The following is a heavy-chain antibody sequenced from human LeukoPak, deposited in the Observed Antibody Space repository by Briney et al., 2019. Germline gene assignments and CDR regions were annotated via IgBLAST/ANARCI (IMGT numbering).Heavy chain of an antibody. D-gene: IGHD3-10*01. CDR3: ARGGSGSYSTLVYYYYYYMDV. CDR2: INHSGST. CDR1: GGSFSGYY. J-gene: IGHJ6*03. Sequence: SETLSLTCAVYGGSFSGYYWSWIRQPPGKGLEWIGEINHSGSTNYNPSLKSRVTISVDTSKNQFSLKLSSVTAADTAVYYCARGGSGSYSTLVYYYYYYMDVWGKGTTVTVSS. V-gene: IGHV4-34*01.